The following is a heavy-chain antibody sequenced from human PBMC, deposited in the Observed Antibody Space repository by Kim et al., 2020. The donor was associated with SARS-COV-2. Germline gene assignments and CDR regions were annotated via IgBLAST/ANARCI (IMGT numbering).Heavy chain of an antibody. CDR3: ARGTRQWLVRGPYYYYMDV. Sequence: SETLSLTCAVYGGSFSGYYWSWIRQPPGKWLEWIGEINHSGSTNYNPSLKSRVTISVDTSKNQFSLKLSAVTAADTAVYYCARGTRQWLVRGPYYYYMDV. J-gene: IGHJ6*03. V-gene: IGHV4-34*01. CDR1: GGSFSGYY. D-gene: IGHD6-19*01. CDR2: INHSGST.